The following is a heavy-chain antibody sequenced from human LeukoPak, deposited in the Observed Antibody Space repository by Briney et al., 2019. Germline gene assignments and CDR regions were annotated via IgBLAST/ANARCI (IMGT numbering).Heavy chain of an antibody. CDR2: IYYSGST. CDR1: GGSFSSYY. D-gene: IGHD5-18*01. V-gene: IGHV4-59*01. Sequence: SETLSLTCTVSGGSFSSYYWCWIRQPPGKGLEWIGYIYYSGSTNYNPSLKSRVTISVDTSKNQFSLKLSSVTAADTAVYYCARDRAGYSYGYPDYYYYGMDVWGQGTTVTVSS. CDR3: ARDRAGYSYGYPDYYYYGMDV. J-gene: IGHJ6*02.